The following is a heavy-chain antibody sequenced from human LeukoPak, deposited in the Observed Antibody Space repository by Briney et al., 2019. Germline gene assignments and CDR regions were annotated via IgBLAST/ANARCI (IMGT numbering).Heavy chain of an antibody. V-gene: IGHV3-53*01. Sequence: PGGSLRLSCTVSGFTVSSNSWSWVRQAPGKGLEWVSFIYSGGNTHYSDSVKGRFTISRDNSKNTLYLQMNSLRAEDTAVYYCARGPAASGYYDSRGRYGYFDYWGQGTLVTVSS. CDR2: IYSGGNT. CDR3: ARGPAASGYYDSRGRYGYFDY. J-gene: IGHJ4*02. D-gene: IGHD3-22*01. CDR1: GFTVSSNS.